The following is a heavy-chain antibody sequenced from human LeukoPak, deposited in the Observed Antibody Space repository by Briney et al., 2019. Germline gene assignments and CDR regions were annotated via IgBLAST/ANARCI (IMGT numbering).Heavy chain of an antibody. CDR1: GGSFSGYY. CDR2: INHSGST. Sequence: SETLSLTCAVYGGSFSGYYWGWIRQPPGKGLEWIGEINHSGSTYYNPSLKSRVTISVDRSKNQFSLKLSSVTAADTAVYYCARAGEDGYNAFDYWGQGTLVTVSS. CDR3: ARAGEDGYNAFDY. V-gene: IGHV4-34*01. J-gene: IGHJ4*02. D-gene: IGHD5-24*01.